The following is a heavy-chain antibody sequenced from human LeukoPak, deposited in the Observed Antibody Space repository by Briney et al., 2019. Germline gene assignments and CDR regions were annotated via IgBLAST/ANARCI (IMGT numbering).Heavy chain of an antibody. Sequence: SETLSLTCAVYGGSFSGYYWSWIRQPPGEGLEWIGEINHSGSTNYNPSLKSRVTISVDTSKNQFSLKLSSVTAADTAVYYCARVYRYGSGSYPQTWGQGTLVTVSS. CDR1: GGSFSGYY. V-gene: IGHV4-34*01. CDR2: INHSGST. D-gene: IGHD3-10*01. CDR3: ARVYRYGSGSYPQT. J-gene: IGHJ5*02.